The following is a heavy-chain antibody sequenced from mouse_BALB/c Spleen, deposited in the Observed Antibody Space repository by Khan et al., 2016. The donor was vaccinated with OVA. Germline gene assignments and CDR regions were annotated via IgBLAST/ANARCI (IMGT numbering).Heavy chain of an antibody. Sequence: QIQLVQSGPELKKPGETVKISCKASGYTFTNYGMNWVKQAPGQGLKWMGWINIYTGEPTYADDFKGRFAFSLETSASTAYLEINNLKNEDTATYFCARSKGNYWFVYWGQGTLVTVSA. CDR1: GYTFTNYG. V-gene: IGHV9-3-1*01. J-gene: IGHJ3*01. CDR3: ARSKGNYWFVY. CDR2: INIYTGEP. D-gene: IGHD2-1*01.